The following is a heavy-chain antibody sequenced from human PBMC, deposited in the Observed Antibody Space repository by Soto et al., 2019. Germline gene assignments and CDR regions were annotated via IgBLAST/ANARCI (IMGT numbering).Heavy chain of an antibody. D-gene: IGHD2-2*03. CDR2: INPNSGGT. Sequence: GSSVNVSCKASGYAFTGYYMHWVRQAPGQGLEWMGWINPNSGGTNYAQKFQGWVTMTRDTSISTAYMELSRLRSDDTAVYYCARMDIVVVPAAGMDVWGQGTTVTVSS. J-gene: IGHJ6*02. CDR3: ARMDIVVVPAAGMDV. V-gene: IGHV1-2*04. CDR1: GYAFTGYY.